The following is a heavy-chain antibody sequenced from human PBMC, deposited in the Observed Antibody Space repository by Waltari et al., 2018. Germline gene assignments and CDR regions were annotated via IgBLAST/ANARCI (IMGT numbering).Heavy chain of an antibody. CDR2: INPDGSQK. D-gene: IGHD3-10*01. Sequence: EVQLVESGGGWVQPGGPLRVSCAASAFPFNPNGMKWIRQAPGKGLEWVANINPDGSQKFYVDSVKGRFTVSRDNAQNSLYLQMNNLRAEDTAVYYCTTLARGESGDYWGQGTLVTVSS. CDR1: AFPFNPNG. CDR3: TTLARGESGDY. V-gene: IGHV3-7*01. J-gene: IGHJ4*02.